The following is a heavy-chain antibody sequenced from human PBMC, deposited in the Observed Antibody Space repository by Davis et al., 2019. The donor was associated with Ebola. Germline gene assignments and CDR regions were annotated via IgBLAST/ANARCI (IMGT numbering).Heavy chain of an antibody. CDR2: IYYSGST. V-gene: IGHV4-59*01. CDR3: ARVGYSGSPVGAFDI. CDR1: GGSISSYY. Sequence: SETLSLTCTVSGGSISSYYWSWIRQPLGKGLEWIGYIYYSGSTNYNPSLKSRVTISVDTSKNQFSLKLSSVTAADTAVYYCARVGYSGSPVGAFDIWGQGTMVTVSS. J-gene: IGHJ3*02. D-gene: IGHD1-26*01.